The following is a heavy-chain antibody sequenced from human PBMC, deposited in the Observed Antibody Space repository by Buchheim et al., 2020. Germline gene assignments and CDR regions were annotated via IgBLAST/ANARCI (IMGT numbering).Heavy chain of an antibody. V-gene: IGHV4-30-4*01. CDR3: ARTRNYYDSSGYYVVGYFDY. Sequence: QVQLQESGPGLVKPSQTLSLTCTVSGGSISSGDYYWSWIRQPPGKGLEWIGYIYYSGSTYYNTSLKSRVTISVDTSKNQFSLKLSSVTAADTAVYYCARTRNYYDSSGYYVVGYFDYWGQGTL. CDR2: IYYSGST. J-gene: IGHJ4*02. D-gene: IGHD3-22*01. CDR1: GGSISSGDYY.